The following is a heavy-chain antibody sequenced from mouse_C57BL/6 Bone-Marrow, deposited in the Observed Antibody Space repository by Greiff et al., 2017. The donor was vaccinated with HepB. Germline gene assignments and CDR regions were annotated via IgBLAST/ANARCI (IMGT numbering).Heavy chain of an antibody. CDR2: ISSGSSTI. Sequence: EVKLMESGGGLVKPGGSLKLSCAASGFTFSDYGMHWVRQAPEKGLEWVAYISSGSSTIYYADTGKGRFTISRDNAKNTLFLQMTSLRSEDTAMYYCASLAWFAYWGQGTLVTVSA. J-gene: IGHJ3*01. V-gene: IGHV5-17*01. CDR3: ASLAWFAY. CDR1: GFTFSDYG.